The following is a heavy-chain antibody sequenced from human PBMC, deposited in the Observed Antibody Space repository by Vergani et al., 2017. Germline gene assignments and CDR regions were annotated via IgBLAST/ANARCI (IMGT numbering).Heavy chain of an antibody. Sequence: QVQLVQSGAEVRKPGASVKVSCVASGYTFTTYDVNWVRQAPGQGLEWLGWVNPNSGNTDYAQKFQGRVTITRDTSISTAYMELSSLRSEDTAVYYCARGWFGAYQHYYYALDVWGQGTTVTVSS. D-gene: IGHD3-10*01. CDR2: VNPNSGNT. CDR1: GYTFTTYD. J-gene: IGHJ6*02. V-gene: IGHV1-8*03. CDR3: ARGWFGAYQHYYYALDV.